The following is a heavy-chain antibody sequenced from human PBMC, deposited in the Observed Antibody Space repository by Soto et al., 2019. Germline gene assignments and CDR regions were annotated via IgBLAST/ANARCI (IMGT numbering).Heavy chain of an antibody. D-gene: IGHD4-4*01. CDR1: GVPFSNYY. V-gene: IGHV3-23*01. CDR2: LSHSSNGT. Sequence: PWGSLRLPRSASGVPFSNYYMSWARQAPGDGLEWVSVLSHSSNGTYHADSVNRLFPSSRVNFKTTLFLQMNEVRAEDTAIYYCVRHAKLTTVTANVGYYYGLDVWGQGTTVTVSS. CDR3: VRHAKLTTVTANVGYYYGLDV. J-gene: IGHJ6*02.